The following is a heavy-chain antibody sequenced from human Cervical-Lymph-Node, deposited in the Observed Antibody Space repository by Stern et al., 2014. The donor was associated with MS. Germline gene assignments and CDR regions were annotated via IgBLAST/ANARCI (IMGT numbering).Heavy chain of an antibody. J-gene: IGHJ4*02. D-gene: IGHD3-22*01. CDR3: AKGYDSGGYYFDY. CDR2: ISGSGST. V-gene: IGHV3-23*04. CDR1: GFTFSSYA. Sequence: EVQLVESGGGLVQPGGSLRLSCAGSGFTFSSYAMSWVRQAPGKGLEWVSAISGSGSTYYAESVKGRFTISRDNSKNTLFLLMNDLRAEDTAVYYCAKGYDSGGYYFDYWGQGTLVTVSS.